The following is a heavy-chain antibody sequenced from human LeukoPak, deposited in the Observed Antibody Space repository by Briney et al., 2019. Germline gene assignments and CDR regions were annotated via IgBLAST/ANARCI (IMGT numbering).Heavy chain of an antibody. CDR1: GSTFSSYA. Sequence: GGSLRLSCAASGSTFSSYAMSWVRQAPGKGLEWVSAISGSGGSTYYADSVKGRFTISRDNAKNSLYLQMNSLRAEDTAVYYCASSTPSSGYYFDYWGQGTLVTVSS. V-gene: IGHV3-23*01. CDR3: ASSTPSSGYYFDY. CDR2: ISGSGGST. J-gene: IGHJ4*02. D-gene: IGHD6-6*01.